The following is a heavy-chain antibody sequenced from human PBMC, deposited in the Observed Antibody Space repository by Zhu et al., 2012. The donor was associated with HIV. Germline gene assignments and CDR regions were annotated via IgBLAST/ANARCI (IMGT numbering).Heavy chain of an antibody. CDR1: GYSISSGYY. D-gene: IGHD4-17*01. CDR3: ANHDYGDYYAFDI. CDR2: IHYSGST. V-gene: IGHV4-38-2*02. J-gene: IGHJ3*02. Sequence: QVQLQESGPGLVKPSETLSLTCTVSGYSISSGYYWGWIRQSPGKGLEWTGSIHYSGSTYYNPSLKSRVTMSVDTSKNQFSLKLNSVTAADTAVYYCANHDYGDYYAFDIWGQGTSGHRLF.